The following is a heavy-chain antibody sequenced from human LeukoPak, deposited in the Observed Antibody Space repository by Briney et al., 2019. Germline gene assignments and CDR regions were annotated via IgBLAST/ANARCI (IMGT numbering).Heavy chain of an antibody. J-gene: IGHJ3*02. D-gene: IGHD2-2*01. V-gene: IGHV1-2*02. CDR2: INPNSGGT. CDR1: GYTFTSYD. CDR3: ASNQRVNAFDI. Sequence: ASVKVSCKASGYTFTSYDINWVRQATGQGLEWMGWINPNSGGTNYAQKFQGRVTMTRDTSISTAYMELSRLRSDDTAVYYCASNQRVNAFDIWGQGTMVTVSS.